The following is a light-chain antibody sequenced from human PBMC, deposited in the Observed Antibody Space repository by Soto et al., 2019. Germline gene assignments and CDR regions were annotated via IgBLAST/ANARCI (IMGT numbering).Light chain of an antibody. Sequence: EIVLTQSPGTLSLSPGERATLSCRASQSVSNNYLAWYQQKPGQAPRLLIYGASNRATGIPDRFSGSGSGTDFTLSISSLQSEDFALYFCQQYDNSPPLTFGGGTKVDI. CDR3: QQYDNSPPLT. J-gene: IGKJ4*01. V-gene: IGKV3-20*01. CDR2: GAS. CDR1: QSVSNNY.